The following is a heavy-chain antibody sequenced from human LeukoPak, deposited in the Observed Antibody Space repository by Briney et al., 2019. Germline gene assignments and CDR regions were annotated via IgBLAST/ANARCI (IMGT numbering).Heavy chain of an antibody. Sequence: GSLRLSCAASGFTFSSYWMSWVRQALGKGLEWVANIKQDGSEKYYVDSVRGRFTISRDNAKNSLYLQMNSLRAEDTAVYYCARGSYYDSRNFDYWGQGTLVTVSS. CDR2: IKQDGSEK. CDR1: GFTFSSYW. CDR3: ARGSYYDSRNFDY. D-gene: IGHD3-22*01. J-gene: IGHJ4*02. V-gene: IGHV3-7*01.